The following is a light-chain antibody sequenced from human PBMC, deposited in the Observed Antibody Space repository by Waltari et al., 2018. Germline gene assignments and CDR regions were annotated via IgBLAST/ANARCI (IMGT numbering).Light chain of an antibody. CDR1: QSVRSNY. J-gene: IGKJ4*01. V-gene: IGKV3-20*01. CDR2: GAS. CDR3: QQYGSSPPLT. Sequence: EIVLTQSPGTLSLSPGERATLSCRASQSVRSNYLAWYQQKPGQAPRLLIYGASSRATGIPDRFSGSGSGTDFTLTISRLGPEDFAVYYCQQYGSSPPLTFGGGTKVEIK.